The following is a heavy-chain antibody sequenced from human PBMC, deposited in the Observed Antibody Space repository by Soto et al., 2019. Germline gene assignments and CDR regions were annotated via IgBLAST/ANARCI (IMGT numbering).Heavy chain of an antibody. CDR1: GFTFSNAW. J-gene: IGHJ6*02. Sequence: EVQLVESGGGLVKPGGSLRLSCGASGFTFSNAWMSWVRQAPGKGLEWVGHIKSKTDGGTTDYAAPVKGRFTISRDDSKNTLYLQMKSLKTEDTAVYFCSTDGDFWSGYNRMDVWGQGTTVTVSS. CDR2: IKSKTDGGTT. CDR3: STDGDFWSGYNRMDV. V-gene: IGHV3-15*01. D-gene: IGHD3-3*01.